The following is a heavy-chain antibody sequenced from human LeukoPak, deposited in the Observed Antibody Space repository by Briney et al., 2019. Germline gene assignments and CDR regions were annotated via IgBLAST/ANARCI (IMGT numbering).Heavy chain of an antibody. Sequence: GGSLRLSCAASGFTFSSYAMSWVRQAPGKGLEWVSAISGSGGSTYYADYVKGRFTISRDNSKKTLYLQMNSLRAEDTAVYYCAKASGYSSSWYEDYWGQGTLVTVSS. CDR2: ISGSGGST. CDR1: GFTFSSYA. V-gene: IGHV3-23*01. J-gene: IGHJ4*02. D-gene: IGHD6-13*01. CDR3: AKASGYSSSWYEDY.